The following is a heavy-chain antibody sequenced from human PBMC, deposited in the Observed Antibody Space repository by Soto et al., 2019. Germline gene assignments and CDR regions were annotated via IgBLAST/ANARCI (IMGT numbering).Heavy chain of an antibody. J-gene: IGHJ6*02. CDR1: GYSFSSYW. D-gene: IGHD3-9*01. V-gene: IGHV5-51*01. Sequence: GESLKISCKSSGYSFSSYWIAWARLMPGKGLEWMGSIYPDDSDTKYSPSFQGQVTISADKSISAAYLQWSSLKASDTAIYYCARNSSTGYYNYYYSMDVWGQGTTVTAP. CDR2: IYPDDSDT. CDR3: ARNSSTGYYNYYYSMDV.